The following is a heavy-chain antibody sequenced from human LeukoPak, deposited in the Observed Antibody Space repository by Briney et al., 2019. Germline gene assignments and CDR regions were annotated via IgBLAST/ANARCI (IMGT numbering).Heavy chain of an antibody. CDR3: TREDNWYFDL. Sequence: GGSLRLSCAGSGFTFSDYYMTWIRQAPGKGLEWLSYINTGSTYTNYANSVKGRFTISRDNAKNSLYLQLNSLRAEDTAVYYCTREDNWYFDLWGRGTLVTVSS. V-gene: IGHV3-11*05. CDR1: GFTFSDYY. CDR2: INTGSTYT. J-gene: IGHJ2*01.